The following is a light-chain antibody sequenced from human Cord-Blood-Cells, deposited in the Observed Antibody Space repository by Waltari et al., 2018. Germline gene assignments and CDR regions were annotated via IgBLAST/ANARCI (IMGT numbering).Light chain of an antibody. CDR1: QSISSW. J-gene: IGKJ2*01. CDR2: DAS. Sequence: DIQMTQSPSTLSASVGDRVTIPCRASQSISSWLAWYQQKPGKAPTLLIYDASSLESGVPSRFSGSGSGTEFTLTISSLQPDDFATYYCQQYNSYSYTCGQGTKLEIK. CDR3: QQYNSYSYT. V-gene: IGKV1-5*01.